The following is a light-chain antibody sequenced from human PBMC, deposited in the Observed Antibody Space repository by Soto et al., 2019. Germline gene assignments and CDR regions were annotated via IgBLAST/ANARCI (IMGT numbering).Light chain of an antibody. CDR2: EGS. Sequence: QCVLTRPASVSGAAGQAITISCTGTSSDVGSYNLVSWYQQHPGKAPKLMIYEGSKRPSGVSNRFSGSKSGNTASLTISGLQAEDEADYYCCSYAGSSPYVFGTGTKVTVL. J-gene: IGLJ1*01. V-gene: IGLV2-23*01. CDR3: CSYAGSSPYV. CDR1: SSDVGSYNL.